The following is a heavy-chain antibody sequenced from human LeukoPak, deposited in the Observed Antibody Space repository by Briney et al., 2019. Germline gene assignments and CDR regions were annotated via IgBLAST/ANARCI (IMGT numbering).Heavy chain of an antibody. CDR2: ILHNGGYK. D-gene: IGHD3-16*01. CDR3: AKTKEGHMIRETFDY. J-gene: IGHJ4*02. CDR1: GFSFSSYG. V-gene: IGHV3-30*02. Sequence: PGGSLRLSCAASGFSFSSYGMNWVRQAPGKGLEWVAFILHNGGYKYYADSVKGRFTISTDNSKTTLYLQMISLRDDDTAVYYCAKTKEGHMIRETFDYWGQGTGVIVTS.